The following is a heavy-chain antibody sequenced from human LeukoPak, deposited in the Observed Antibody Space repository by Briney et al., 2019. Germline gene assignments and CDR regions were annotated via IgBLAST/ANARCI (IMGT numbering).Heavy chain of an antibody. D-gene: IGHD1-26*01. Sequence: GGSLRLSCAASGFTFSSYAMSWVRQAPGQGLQWVSGINDLGATFYADSVKGRFTISRDNSKNTLYLQMNSLRAEDTAVYYCAKDRGFSGNYYGFDSWGQGTLVTVSS. V-gene: IGHV3-23*01. J-gene: IGHJ4*02. CDR3: AKDRGFSGNYYGFDS. CDR1: GFTFSSYA. CDR2: INDLGAT.